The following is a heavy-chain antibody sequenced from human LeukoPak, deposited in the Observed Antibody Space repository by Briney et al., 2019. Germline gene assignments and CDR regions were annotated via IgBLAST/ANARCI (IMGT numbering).Heavy chain of an antibody. Sequence: GASVKVSCKASGYTFSNYYMHWVRQAPGQGLEWMGIINPSGGSTSYAQKFQGRVTMTRDMSTSTVYMELSSLRSDDTAVYYCARSFGASQQYSSSWYYYYTDVWGKGTTVTVSS. D-gene: IGHD6-13*01. V-gene: IGHV1-46*01. CDR2: INPSGGST. J-gene: IGHJ6*03. CDR3: ARSFGASQQYSSSWYYYYTDV. CDR1: GYTFSNYY.